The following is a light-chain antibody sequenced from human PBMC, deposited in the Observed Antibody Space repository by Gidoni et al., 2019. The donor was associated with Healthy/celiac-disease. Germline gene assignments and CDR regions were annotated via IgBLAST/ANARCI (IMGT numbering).Light chain of an antibody. CDR1: QSVSSY. Sequence: EIVLTQSPATLSLSPGERATLSCRASQSVSSYLAWYQQKPGQAPRLLIYDASNRATGIPARFSGSGSGTDFTLTISCLEPEDFAVYYCQQRSNWPWTFXXXTKVEIK. J-gene: IGKJ1*01. V-gene: IGKV3-11*01. CDR3: QQRSNWPWT. CDR2: DAS.